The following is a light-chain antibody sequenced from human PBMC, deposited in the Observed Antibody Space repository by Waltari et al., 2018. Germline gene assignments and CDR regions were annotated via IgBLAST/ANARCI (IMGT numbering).Light chain of an antibody. J-gene: IGKJ4*01. CDR3: QQYHKWPPGG. CDR2: AAS. Sequence: EVVLTQSPATLSLSPGDRATLSCRASQRVNTNLAWYQQKPGQAPRLLIFAASTRAPGIPSRFGGSGSGTEFTLTITSLQFEDVGVYFCQQYHKWPPGGFGGGTKVEIE. CDR1: QRVNTN. V-gene: IGKV3-15*01.